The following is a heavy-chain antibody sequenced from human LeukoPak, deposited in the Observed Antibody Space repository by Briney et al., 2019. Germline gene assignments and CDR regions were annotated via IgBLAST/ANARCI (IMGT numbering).Heavy chain of an antibody. Sequence: GGSLRLSCAASGFNFDDYVMNWVRQAPGKGLEWVSGINWNGGSRGYADSVKGRFTISRDNAKNSLYLQMNSLRSADTAVYYCAQGLGYCSGGNCYSTAFDIWGQGTLVTVSS. CDR3: AQGLGYCSGGNCYSTAFDI. CDR1: GFNFDDYV. CDR2: INWNGGSR. J-gene: IGHJ3*02. V-gene: IGHV3-20*04. D-gene: IGHD2-15*01.